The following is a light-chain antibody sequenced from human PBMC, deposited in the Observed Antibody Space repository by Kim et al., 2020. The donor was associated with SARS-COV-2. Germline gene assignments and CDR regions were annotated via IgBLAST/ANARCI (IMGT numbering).Light chain of an antibody. Sequence: QAICNACRGISRDAGTHNFVSWYHQHPRNARRLFMYEGTQRHSGVSALFSCSWSGDTASLMISGLQPEDEAEYHGCSSGDTRILYFGGGTQLTVL. V-gene: IGLV2-23*01. J-gene: IGLJ2*01. CDR1: SRDAGTHNF. CDR2: EGT. CDR3: CSSGDTRILY.